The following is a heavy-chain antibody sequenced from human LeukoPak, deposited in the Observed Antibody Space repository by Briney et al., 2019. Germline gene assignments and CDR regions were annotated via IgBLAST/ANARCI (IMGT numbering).Heavy chain of an antibody. CDR3: ARLLWFGKYYFDY. D-gene: IGHD3-10*01. V-gene: IGHV4-39*07. CDR2: IYHSGNT. Sequence: SETLSLTCTVSGGSISSSSYYWGWIRQPPGKGLEWIGTIYHSGNTYYNPSLKSRVTISVDTSKNQFSLNLSSVTAADTAVYYCARLLWFGKYYFDYWGQGTLVTVSS. J-gene: IGHJ4*02. CDR1: GGSISSSSYY.